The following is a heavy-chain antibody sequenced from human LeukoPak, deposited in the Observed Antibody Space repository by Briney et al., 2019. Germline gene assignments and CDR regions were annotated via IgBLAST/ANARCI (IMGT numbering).Heavy chain of an antibody. J-gene: IGHJ1*01. Sequence: GGSLRLSCAASGFTFSSYEMKWVRQAPGKGLEWVSYISSSGSTTRYADSVKGRFTISRDNAKNSLYLQMNSLRAEDTAVYYCARAPYYYDSSGYFQHWGQGTLVTVSS. CDR2: ISSSGSTT. CDR1: GFTFSSYE. V-gene: IGHV3-48*03. CDR3: ARAPYYYDSSGYFQH. D-gene: IGHD3-22*01.